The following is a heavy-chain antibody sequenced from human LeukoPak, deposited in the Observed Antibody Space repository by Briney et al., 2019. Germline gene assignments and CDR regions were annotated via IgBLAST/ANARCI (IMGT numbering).Heavy chain of an antibody. CDR2: ISSSGSTI. CDR1: GFTFSAYY. D-gene: IGHD3-9*01. Sequence: GGPLRLSCAASGFTFSAYYMSWIRQAQGKGLEGVSYISSSGSTIYYADSVKGRFTISRDNAKNSLYLQMNSLRAEDTAVYYCARETVTGEGFNIWGQGTMVTVSS. J-gene: IGHJ3*02. CDR3: ARETVTGEGFNI. V-gene: IGHV3-11*04.